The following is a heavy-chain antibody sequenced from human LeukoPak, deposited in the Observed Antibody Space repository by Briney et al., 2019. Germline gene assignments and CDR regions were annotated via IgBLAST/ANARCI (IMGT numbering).Heavy chain of an antibody. D-gene: IGHD3-9*01. CDR1: GYSFTDYD. V-gene: IGHV1-18*01. Sequence: ASVKVSCKASGYSFTDYDFSWVRQAPVQGLEWLGWVSIYNDNTNYAREFQDRITMTTDISTSTAYMELKSLTSDDTAVYFCARTGHYQFDSWGQGTLVTVSS. CDR3: ARTGHYQFDS. J-gene: IGHJ4*02. CDR2: VSIYNDNT.